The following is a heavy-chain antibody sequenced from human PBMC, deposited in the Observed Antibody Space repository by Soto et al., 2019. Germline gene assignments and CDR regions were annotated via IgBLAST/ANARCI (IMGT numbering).Heavy chain of an antibody. CDR3: ARDYDSSGYEAFDI. J-gene: IGHJ3*02. D-gene: IGHD3-22*01. V-gene: IGHV1-69*13. CDR1: GGTFSSYA. CDR2: IIPIFGTA. Sequence: SVKVSCKASGGTFSSYAISWVRQAPGQGLEWMGGIIPIFGTANYAQKFQGRVTITADESTSTAYMGLSSLRSEDTAVYYCARDYDSSGYEAFDIWGQGTMVTVSS.